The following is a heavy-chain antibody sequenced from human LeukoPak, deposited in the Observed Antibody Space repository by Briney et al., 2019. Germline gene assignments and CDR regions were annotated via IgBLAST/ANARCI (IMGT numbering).Heavy chain of an antibody. D-gene: IGHD4-17*01. CDR1: GFTFSSYA. V-gene: IGHV3-23*01. CDR2: ISGSGGST. J-gene: IGHJ4*02. CDR3: AKDPLPALYGDATFDY. Sequence: SGGSLRLSCAASGFTFSSYAMSWVRQAPGKGLEWVSAISGSGGSTYYADSVKGRFTISRDNSKNTLYLQMNSLRAEDTAVYYCAKDPLPALYGDATFDYWGQGTLVTVSS.